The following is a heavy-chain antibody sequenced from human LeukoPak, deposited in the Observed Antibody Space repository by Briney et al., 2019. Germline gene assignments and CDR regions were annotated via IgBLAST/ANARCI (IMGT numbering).Heavy chain of an antibody. CDR2: IRNKADSYVT. CDR1: GFTFSGSA. Sequence: GGSLRLSCAASGFTFSGSAIHWVRQASGKGLEWVGRIRNKADSYVTTYAASVKGRFTISRDDSKNTAYLQMNSLRAEDTAVYYCAKDYGHYYYGMDVWGQGTTVTVSS. V-gene: IGHV3-73*01. J-gene: IGHJ6*02. CDR3: AKDYGHYYYGMDV. D-gene: IGHD4-17*01.